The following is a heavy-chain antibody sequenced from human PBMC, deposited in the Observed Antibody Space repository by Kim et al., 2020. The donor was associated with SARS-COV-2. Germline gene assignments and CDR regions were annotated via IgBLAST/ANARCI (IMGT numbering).Heavy chain of an antibody. CDR2: ISSNGGST. Sequence: GGSLRLSCAASGFTFSSYAMHWVRQAPGKGLEYVSAISSNGGSTYYANSVKGRFTISRDNSKNTLYLQMGSLRAEDMAVYYCARGRRGDYGSGSYYYYYGMDVWGQGTTVTVSS. CDR3: ARGRRGDYGSGSYYYYYGMDV. CDR1: GFTFSSYA. J-gene: IGHJ6*02. D-gene: IGHD3-10*01. V-gene: IGHV3-64*01.